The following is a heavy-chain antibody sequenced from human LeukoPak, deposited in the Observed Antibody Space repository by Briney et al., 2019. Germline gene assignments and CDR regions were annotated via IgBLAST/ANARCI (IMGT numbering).Heavy chain of an antibody. Sequence: PSETLSLTCTVSGGSISSYYWSWIRQPPGKGLEWIGYIYYSGSTNYNPSLKSRVTISVGTSKNQFSLKLSSVTAADTAVYYCAIGEMDGMDVWGQGTTVTVSS. J-gene: IGHJ6*02. V-gene: IGHV4-59*01. D-gene: IGHD5-24*01. CDR1: GGSISSYY. CDR2: IYYSGST. CDR3: AIGEMDGMDV.